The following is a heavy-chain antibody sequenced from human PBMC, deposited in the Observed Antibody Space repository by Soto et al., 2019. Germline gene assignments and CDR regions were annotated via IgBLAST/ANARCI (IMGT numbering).Heavy chain of an antibody. CDR2: ISGSGYST. CDR1: GFTFSTYA. V-gene: IGHV3-23*01. CDR3: AKAVGQRGPFYFDC. D-gene: IGHD1-26*01. Sequence: EVQLLESGGGLAQPGGSLRLFCAASGFTFSTYAMSWVRQAPGKGLEWVSGISGSGYSTYYADSVRGQFTISRDNSRNTLYLQMNSLRAEDTAIYFCAKAVGQRGPFYFDCWGQGTLVTVSS. J-gene: IGHJ4*02.